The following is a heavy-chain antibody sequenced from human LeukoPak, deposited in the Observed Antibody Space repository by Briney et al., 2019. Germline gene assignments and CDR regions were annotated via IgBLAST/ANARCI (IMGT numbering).Heavy chain of an antibody. CDR2: IYHSGST. V-gene: IGHV4-4*02. J-gene: IGHJ6*02. CDR1: GGSISSSNW. D-gene: IGHD3-3*01. CDR3: ARDRRITIFGVVTIPNYYYGMDV. Sequence: SGTLSLTCAVSGGSISSSNWWSWVRQPPGKGLEWIGEIYHSGSTNYNPSLKSRVTMSVDKSKNQFSLKLSSVTAADTAVYYCARDRRITIFGVVTIPNYYYGMDVWGQGTTVTVSS.